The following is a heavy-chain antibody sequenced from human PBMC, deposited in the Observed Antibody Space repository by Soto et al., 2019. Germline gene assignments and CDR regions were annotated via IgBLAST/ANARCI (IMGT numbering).Heavy chain of an antibody. V-gene: IGHV1-69*13. CDR1: GGTFSSYA. CDR3: ARVDDYGDYEREKNKPQNDY. D-gene: IGHD4-17*01. Sequence: GASVKVSCKASGGTFSSYAISWVRQAPGQGLEWMGGIIPIFGTANYAQKFQGRVTITADESTSTAYMELSSLRSEDTAVYYCARVDDYGDYEREKNKPQNDYWGQGTLVTVSS. CDR2: IIPIFGTA. J-gene: IGHJ4*02.